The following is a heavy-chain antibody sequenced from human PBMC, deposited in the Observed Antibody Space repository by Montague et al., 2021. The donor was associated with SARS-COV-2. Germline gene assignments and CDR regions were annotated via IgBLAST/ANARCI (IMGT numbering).Heavy chain of an antibody. D-gene: IGHD3-10*01. J-gene: IGHJ1*01. V-gene: IGHV4-39*01. CDR1: GDSVNNNKNY. Sequence: SETLSLTCTVSGDSVNNNKNYWDWIRQPPGKGLEWIGSNYHDGSTYYNPSLWSRITMSVDTAKNQFSLRLTSVTAADTAVYYCAHRGGLGAIWGQGTLVTVSS. CDR3: AHRGGLGAI. CDR2: NYHDGST.